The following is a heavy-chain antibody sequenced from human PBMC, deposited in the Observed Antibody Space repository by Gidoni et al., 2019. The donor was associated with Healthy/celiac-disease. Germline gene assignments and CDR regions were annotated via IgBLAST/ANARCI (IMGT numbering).Heavy chain of an antibody. J-gene: IGHJ4*02. CDR3: AREEEWLVTYYFDY. CDR2: IWYDGSNK. V-gene: IGHV3-33*01. D-gene: IGHD6-19*01. Sequence: QVQLVESGGGVVQPGWFLRLSCPASGVPFSSYGMHWVRQAPGKGLAVVAVIWYDGSNKYYADSVKGRFTIARDNSKNTLYLQMNSLRAEDTAVYYCAREEEWLVTYYFDYWGQGTLVTVSS. CDR1: GVPFSSYG.